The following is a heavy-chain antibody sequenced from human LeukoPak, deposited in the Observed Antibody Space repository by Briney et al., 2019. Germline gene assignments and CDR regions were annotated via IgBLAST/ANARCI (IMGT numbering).Heavy chain of an antibody. D-gene: IGHD5-12*01. CDR2: IYYSGST. CDR3: ARQIRGYSGYDSNYGMDV. V-gene: IGHV4-59*08. CDR1: GGSISSYY. J-gene: IGHJ6*02. Sequence: SETLSLTCTVSGGSISSYYWSWIRQPPGKGLEWIGYIYYSGSTNYNPSLKSRVTISVDTSKNQFSLKLSSVTAADTAVYYCARQIRGYSGYDSNYGMDVWGQGTTVTVSS.